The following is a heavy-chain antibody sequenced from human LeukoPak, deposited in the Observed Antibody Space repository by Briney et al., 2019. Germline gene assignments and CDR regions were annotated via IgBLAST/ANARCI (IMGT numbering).Heavy chain of an antibody. Sequence: SQTLSLTCTVSGGSISSGSYYWSWIRQPAGKGLEWIGRIYTSGSTNYNPSLKSRVTISVDTSKNQFSLELSSVTAADTAVYYCARTPYDFWSGYLLYYMDVWGKGTTVTVSS. CDR1: GGSISSGSYY. CDR2: IYTSGST. J-gene: IGHJ6*03. V-gene: IGHV4-61*02. D-gene: IGHD3-3*01. CDR3: ARTPYDFWSGYLLYYMDV.